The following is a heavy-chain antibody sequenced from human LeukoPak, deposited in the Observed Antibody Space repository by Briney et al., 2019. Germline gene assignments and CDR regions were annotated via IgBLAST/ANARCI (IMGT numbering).Heavy chain of an antibody. V-gene: IGHV1-18*01. D-gene: IGHD1-26*01. CDR1: GYTFTSYG. CDR3: ARVRGSYQGDNWFDP. CDR2: ISAYNGNT. Sequence: GASVKVSCKASGYTFTSYGISWVRQAPGQGLEWMGWISAYNGNTNYAQKLQGRVTMTTDTSTSTAYMELRSLRSDDTAVYYCARVRGSYQGDNWFDPWGQGTLVTVSS. J-gene: IGHJ5*02.